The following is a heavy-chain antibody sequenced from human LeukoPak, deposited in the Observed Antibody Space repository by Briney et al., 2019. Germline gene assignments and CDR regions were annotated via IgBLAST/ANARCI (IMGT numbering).Heavy chain of an antibody. CDR3: AAIWKGTPYF. Sequence: QPGGSLRLSCTASGLTLSNYWMTWVRQAPGKGLQWVAKIKQDGSEKYYVDSVKGRFTISRDNAENSLYLQMNSLRVEDTAVYYCAAIWKGTPYFWGQGTMVTVSS. D-gene: IGHD1-1*01. CDR2: IKQDGSEK. V-gene: IGHV3-7*01. J-gene: IGHJ4*02. CDR1: GLTLSNYW.